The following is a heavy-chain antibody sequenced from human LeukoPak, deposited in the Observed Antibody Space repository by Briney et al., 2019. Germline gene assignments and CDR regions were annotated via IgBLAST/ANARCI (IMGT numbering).Heavy chain of an antibody. J-gene: IGHJ4*02. V-gene: IGHV4-39*07. Sequence: PSETLSLTCTVSGGSISSSSYYWGWIRQPPGKGLEWIGCIYYSGSTYYNPSLKSRVTISVDTSKNQFSLKLSSVTAADTAVYYCAREPTVTGSDYWGQGTLVTVSS. CDR1: GGSISSSSYY. CDR3: AREPTVTGSDY. CDR2: IYYSGST. D-gene: IGHD4-17*01.